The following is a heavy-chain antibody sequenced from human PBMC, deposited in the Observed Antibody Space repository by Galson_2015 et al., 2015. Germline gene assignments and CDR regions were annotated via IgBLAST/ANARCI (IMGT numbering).Heavy chain of an antibody. CDR3: ARGALVAVATSGPLGYYGMDV. V-gene: IGHV1-3*01. Sequence: SVKVSCKASGYTFTSYAMHWVRQAPGQRLEWMGWINAGNGSTRYSQKFQGRVTITRDTSASTAYMELSSLRSEDTAVYYCARGALVAVATSGPLGYYGMDVWGQGTTVTVSS. CDR2: INAGNGST. CDR1: GYTFTSYA. D-gene: IGHD5-12*01. J-gene: IGHJ6*02.